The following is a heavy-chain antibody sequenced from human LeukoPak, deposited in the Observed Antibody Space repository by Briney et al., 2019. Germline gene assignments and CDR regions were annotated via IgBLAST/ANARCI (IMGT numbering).Heavy chain of an antibody. V-gene: IGHV3-23*01. J-gene: IGHJ3*02. D-gene: IGHD4-23*01. Sequence: GGSLRLSCAASRFPFSSSAMNWVRQAPGKGLEGVSIISDSGGTTYYADSVKGRFTISRDNSKSTLYLQMNSLRPGDTAVYFCARGGKSLAFDIWGQGTMVTVSS. CDR1: RFPFSSSA. CDR2: ISDSGGTT. CDR3: ARGGKSLAFDI.